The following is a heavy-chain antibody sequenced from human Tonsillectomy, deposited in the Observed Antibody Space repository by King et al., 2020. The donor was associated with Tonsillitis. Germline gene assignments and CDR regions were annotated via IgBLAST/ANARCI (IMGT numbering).Heavy chain of an antibody. V-gene: IGHV3-48*04. D-gene: IGHD3-10*01. Sequence: VQLVESGGGLVQPGGSLRLSCAASGFTFSSYSMNWVRQAPGKGLEWLSYTSSSSTTIYYADSVKGRFTISRDNAKDSLYLQMNSLRAEDTAVYYCARDLGGSGTYYLYYYYGMDVWGQGTTVTVSS. CDR2: TSSSSTTI. J-gene: IGHJ6*02. CDR1: GFTFSSYS. CDR3: ARDLGGSGTYYLYYYYGMDV.